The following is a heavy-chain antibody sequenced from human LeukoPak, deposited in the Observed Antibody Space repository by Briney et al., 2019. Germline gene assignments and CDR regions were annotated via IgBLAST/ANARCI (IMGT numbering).Heavy chain of an antibody. Sequence: PGGSLRLSCAASGFTFSSYGMHWVRQAPGKGLEWVAFIRYDGSNKYYADSVKGRFTISRDNSKNTLYLQMNSLRAEDTAVYYCAKAGYSSGWYTSYYFDYWGQGTLVTVSS. J-gene: IGHJ4*02. D-gene: IGHD6-19*01. CDR3: AKAGYSSGWYTSYYFDY. V-gene: IGHV3-30*02. CDR1: GFTFSSYG. CDR2: IRYDGSNK.